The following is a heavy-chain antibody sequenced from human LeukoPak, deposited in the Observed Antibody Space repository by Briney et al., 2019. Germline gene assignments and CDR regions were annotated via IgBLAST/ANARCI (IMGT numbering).Heavy chain of an antibody. CDR1: GFTFSSYE. CDR2: ISSSGSTI. V-gene: IGHV3-48*03. CDR3: ARGVRGVIIRRGTHYFDY. Sequence: GGSLRLSCAASGFTFSSYEMNWVRQAPGKGLEWVSYISSSGSTIYYADSVKGRFTISRDNAKNSLYLQMNSLRAEDTAVYYCARGVRGVIIRRGTHYFDYWGQGTLVTVSS. D-gene: IGHD3-10*01. J-gene: IGHJ4*02.